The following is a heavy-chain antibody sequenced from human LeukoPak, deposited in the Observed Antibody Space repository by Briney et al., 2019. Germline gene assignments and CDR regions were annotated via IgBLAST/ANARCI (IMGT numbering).Heavy chain of an antibody. CDR3: AREGGVGPLDY. CDR1: GFTVSSNY. J-gene: IGHJ4*02. D-gene: IGHD3-10*01. Sequence: GGSLRLSCAASGFTVSSNYMSWVRQAPGKGLEWVAVIWYDGSNKYYADSVKGRFTISRDNSKNTLYVQMNSLRAEDTAVYYCAREGGVGPLDYWGQGTLVTVSS. CDR2: IWYDGSNK. V-gene: IGHV3-33*08.